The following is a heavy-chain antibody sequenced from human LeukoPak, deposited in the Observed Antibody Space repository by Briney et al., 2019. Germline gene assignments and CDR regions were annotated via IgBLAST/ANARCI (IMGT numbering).Heavy chain of an antibody. J-gene: IGHJ6*03. CDR3: ARDGRGSGWELVFSANYYYYMDV. V-gene: IGHV4-39*07. CDR1: FGSVSSDTYF. D-gene: IGHD1-26*01. Sequence: SETLSLTCAVSFGSVSSDTYFWGWIRQPPGKGLEWIGSISHGGSTHYNPSLKSRVTMSVDSPQNQFSLNLTSVTAADTAVYYCARDGRGSGWELVFSANYYYYMDVWGRGTTVTVSS. CDR2: ISHGGST.